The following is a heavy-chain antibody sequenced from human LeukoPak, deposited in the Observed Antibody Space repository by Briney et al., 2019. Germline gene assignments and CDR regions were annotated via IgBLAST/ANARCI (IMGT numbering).Heavy chain of an antibody. CDR2: ISSSSSYI. V-gene: IGHV3-21*01. D-gene: IGHD5-12*01. CDR3: ARVNGIVVTILYLYMDV. CDR1: RFTFSSYS. J-gene: IGHJ6*03. Sequence: GGSLRLSCAASRFTFSSYSMNWVRQAPGKGLEWVPSISSSSSYIYYADSVKGRFTISRDNAKNSLYLQMNSLRAEDTAVYYCARVNGIVVTILYLYMDVWGKGTTVTVSS.